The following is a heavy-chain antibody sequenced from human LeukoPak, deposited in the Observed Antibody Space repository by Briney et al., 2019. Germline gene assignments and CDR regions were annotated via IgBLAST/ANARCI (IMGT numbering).Heavy chain of an antibody. Sequence: GGSLRLSCVASGFTFSGSAIHWVRQASGKGLXXXXXXXXXADSYATAYTXXXXXRFIIXRDDSKNTAYLQMNSLKTEDTAVYYCTRWXLGGSNTDDGFDYWGQGTLVTVSS. CDR3: TRWXLGGSNTDDGFDY. CDR2: XXXXADSYAT. J-gene: IGHJ4*02. V-gene: IGHV3-73*01. D-gene: IGHD1-1*01. CDR1: GFTFSGSA.